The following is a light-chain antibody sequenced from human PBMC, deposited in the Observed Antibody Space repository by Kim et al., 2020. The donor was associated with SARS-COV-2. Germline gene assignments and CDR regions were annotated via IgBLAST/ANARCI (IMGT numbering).Light chain of an antibody. Sequence: SPGEGATLSCRASQSVSSTYLAWYQQKSGQAPRLLIYGTSTRATGTPDRFSGSGSGTDFTLTISRLEPGDFAVYYCQQYGTSPRTFGGGTKVDIK. CDR3: QQYGTSPRT. V-gene: IGKV3-20*01. CDR1: QSVSSTY. CDR2: GTS. J-gene: IGKJ4*01.